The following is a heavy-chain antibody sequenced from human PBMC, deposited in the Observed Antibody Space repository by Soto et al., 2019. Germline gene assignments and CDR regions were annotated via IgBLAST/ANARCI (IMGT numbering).Heavy chain of an antibody. Sequence: GASVKVYFTGSGYAFSSYEINWVRKATGQGLEWMGWMNPNSGNTGYAQKFQGRVTMTRNTSISTAYMELSSLRSEDTAVYYCARGQSGYSSGWSPNDYWGQGTLVTVLL. V-gene: IGHV1-8*01. CDR2: MNPNSGNT. CDR1: GYAFSSYE. D-gene: IGHD6-19*01. CDR3: ARGQSGYSSGWSPNDY. J-gene: IGHJ4*02.